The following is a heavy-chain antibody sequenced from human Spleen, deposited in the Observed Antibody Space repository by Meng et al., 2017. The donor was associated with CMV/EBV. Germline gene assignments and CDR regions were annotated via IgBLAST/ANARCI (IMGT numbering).Heavy chain of an antibody. CDR1: GGSMRRTSSY. Sequence: SETLSLTCTVSGGSMRRTSSYWGWIRQPPGKGLEWIGNIYYSGSINYNPSLRSRVIISVDTSKNQFSLQLSSVTAADTALYYCASVRFLEWEWYDYWGQGTLVTVSS. CDR2: IYYSGSI. J-gene: IGHJ4*02. D-gene: IGHD3-3*01. CDR3: ASVRFLEWEWYDY. V-gene: IGHV4-39*01.